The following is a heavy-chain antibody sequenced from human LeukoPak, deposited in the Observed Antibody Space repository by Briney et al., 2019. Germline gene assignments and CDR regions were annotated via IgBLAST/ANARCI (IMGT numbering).Heavy chain of an antibody. CDR1: GFTFSSYW. V-gene: IGHV3-21*01. J-gene: IGHJ4*02. CDR3: ARDPGYTSTWHY. CDR2: ISSSSHFI. Sequence: GGSLRLSCAASGFTFSSYWMHWVRQAPGKVLEWVSFISSSSHFIYYADSVKGRFTISRDNAKNSLFLQMNSLGAEDTAVYYCARDPGYTSTWHYWGQGTLITVSS. D-gene: IGHD6-13*01.